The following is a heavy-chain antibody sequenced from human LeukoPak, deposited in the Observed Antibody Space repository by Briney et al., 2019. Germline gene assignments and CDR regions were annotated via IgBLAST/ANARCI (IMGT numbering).Heavy chain of an antibody. V-gene: IGHV4-61*01. J-gene: IGHJ4*01. CDR3: ARTGSTGGY. CDR1: GGSVSGGNYY. CDR2: IHYSAST. D-gene: IGHD1-1*01. Sequence: SETLSLTCTVSGGSVSGGNYYGTWIRQSPGKGLEWIGYIHYSASTVYNPSLKSRVTMSIDTSKNQFSLNLSSVTAADTAVYYCARTGSTGGYWGHGTLVTVSS.